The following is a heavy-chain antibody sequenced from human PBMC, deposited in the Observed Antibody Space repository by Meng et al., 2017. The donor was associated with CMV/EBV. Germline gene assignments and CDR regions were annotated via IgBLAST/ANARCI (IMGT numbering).Heavy chain of an antibody. V-gene: IGHV3-30*19. D-gene: IGHD1-1*01. CDR1: GFTFSSYG. J-gene: IGHJ5*02. CDR2: ISYDGSNK. CDR3: ARTGTTGTLFDWFDP. Sequence: GGSLRLSCAASGFTFSSYGMHWVRQAPGKGLEWVAVISYDGSNKYYADSVKGRFTISRDNSKNTLYLQMNSLRAEDTAVYYCARTGTTGTLFDWFDPWGQGTLVTVSS.